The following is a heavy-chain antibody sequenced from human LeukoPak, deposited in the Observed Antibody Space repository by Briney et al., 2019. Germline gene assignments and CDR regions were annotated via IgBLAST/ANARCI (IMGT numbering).Heavy chain of an antibody. V-gene: IGHV3-20*04. D-gene: IGHD3-10*01. CDR1: GFTFDDYG. CDR2: INWNGGST. J-gene: IGHJ5*02. CDR3: ASAQYYYGSGSYSWFDP. Sequence: GGPLRLSCAASGFTFDDYGMSWVRKAPGKGLEWVSGINWNGGSTGYADSVKGRFTISRDNAKTSLYLQMNSLRAEDTALYYCASAQYYYGSGSYSWFDPWGQGTLVTVSS.